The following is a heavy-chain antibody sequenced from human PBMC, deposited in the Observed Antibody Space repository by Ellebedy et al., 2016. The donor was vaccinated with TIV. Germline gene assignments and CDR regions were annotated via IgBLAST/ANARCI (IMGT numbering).Heavy chain of an antibody. V-gene: IGHV3-7*01. CDR3: ARTYIVVVPAAIFRGNYYYMDV. CDR2: IKGDGSEK. D-gene: IGHD2-2*02. CDR1: GFTFSSYG. J-gene: IGHJ6*03. Sequence: GESLKISXAASGFTFSSYGMHWVRQAPGKGLEWVANIKGDGSEKGYVDSVKGRFTISRDNAKNALYLQMNSLRAEDTAVYYCARTYIVVVPAAIFRGNYYYMDVWGKGTTVTVSS.